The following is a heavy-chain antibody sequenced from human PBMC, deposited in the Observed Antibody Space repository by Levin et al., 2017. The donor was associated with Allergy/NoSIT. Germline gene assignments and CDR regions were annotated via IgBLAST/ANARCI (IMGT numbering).Heavy chain of an antibody. CDR2: LRYSGDTT. J-gene: IGHJ3*02. CDR1: GFTFSTYA. CDR3: AKGLSSGSPYRAFYM. V-gene: IGHV3-23*01. Sequence: GESLKISCAASGFTFSTYAMNWVRQAPGQGLEWVSTLRYSGDTTHYADSVKGRFTISRDGSKDTLFLQMNSLRVEDTAVYYCAKGLSSGSPYRAFYMWGQGTMVTVSS. D-gene: IGHD1-26*01.